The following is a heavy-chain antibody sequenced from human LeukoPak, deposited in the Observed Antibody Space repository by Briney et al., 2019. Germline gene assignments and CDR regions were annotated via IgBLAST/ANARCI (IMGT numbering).Heavy chain of an antibody. J-gene: IGHJ5*02. Sequence: GSLRLSCAASGFSFTNAWMSWVRQAPGKGLEWVGRIKSKTDGGTTDYAAPVKGRFTISRDDSKNTLCLQMNSLKTEDTAVYYCTRYCSSSSCYKPPWGQGTLVTVSS. CDR3: TRYCSSSSCYKPP. V-gene: IGHV3-15*01. CDR1: GFSFTNAW. D-gene: IGHD2-2*02. CDR2: IKSKTDGGTT.